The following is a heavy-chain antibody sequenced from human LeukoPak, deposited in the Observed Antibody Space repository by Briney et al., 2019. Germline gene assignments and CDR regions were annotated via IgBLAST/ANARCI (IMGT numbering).Heavy chain of an antibody. D-gene: IGHD2-2*01. V-gene: IGHV3-21*01. J-gene: IGHJ4*02. CDR1: GFTFSSYS. CDR3: ARDLYQLPQIDY. Sequence: GGSLRLSCAASGFTFSSYSMNWVRQAPGKGLEWVSSISSSSSYIYYADSVKGRFTISRDNVKNSLYLQMNSLRAEDTAVYYCARDLYQLPQIDYWGQGTLVTVSS. CDR2: ISSSSSYI.